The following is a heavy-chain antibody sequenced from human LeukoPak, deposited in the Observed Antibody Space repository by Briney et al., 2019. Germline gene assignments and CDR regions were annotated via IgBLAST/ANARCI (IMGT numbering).Heavy chain of an antibody. CDR2: ICPDGTVT. V-gene: IGHV3-74*01. Sequence: GGSLRVSCAASGFTFSNYCMHWVRQIPGKGLVWVSRICPDGTVTNYADSVKGRFTISRDNAKNMVFLQMNSLRADDTAVYYCARDAVDTANAVWGQGTTVTVSS. J-gene: IGHJ6*02. CDR3: ARDAVDTANAV. CDR1: GFTFSNYC. D-gene: IGHD5-18*01.